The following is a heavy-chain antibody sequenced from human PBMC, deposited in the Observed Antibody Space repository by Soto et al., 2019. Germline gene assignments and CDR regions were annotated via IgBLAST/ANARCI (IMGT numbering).Heavy chain of an antibody. D-gene: IGHD3-3*01. CDR3: VRDFGWYFRSGYMDV. J-gene: IGHJ6*03. CDR1: GFDFSSYS. CDR2: INEDSSYI. V-gene: IGHV3-21*02. Sequence: EVQLVESGGGLVKPGGSLRLSCAASGFDFSSYSMNWVRQAPGKGLEWVSSINEDSSYIYYAPSLRGRFTISRDNAKESLYLKMNSLRAEDTAGYYCVRDFGWYFRSGYMDVWGDGATVTVSS.